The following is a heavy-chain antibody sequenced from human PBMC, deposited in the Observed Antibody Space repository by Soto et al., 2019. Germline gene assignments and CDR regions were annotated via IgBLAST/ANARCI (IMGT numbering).Heavy chain of an antibody. D-gene: IGHD6-13*01. J-gene: IGHJ6*02. CDR1: GGSMSSFS. CDR3: ARDSREGSSWYDSRGMDV. Sequence: QVQLQESGPGLVKPSETLSLTCTVSGGSMSSFSWSWIRQSPGKGLEWLGHIHYSGSTNYNPSLQCGVTISVDTSKNQFSLKVSSVAATDTAVYFCARDSREGSSWYDSRGMDVWGQGTAVTVSS. V-gene: IGHV4-59*01. CDR2: IHYSGST.